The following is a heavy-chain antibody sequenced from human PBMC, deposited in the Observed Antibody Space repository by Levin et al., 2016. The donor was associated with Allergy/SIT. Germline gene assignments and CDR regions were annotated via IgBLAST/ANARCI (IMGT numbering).Heavy chain of an antibody. CDR2: IYSGGST. J-gene: IGHJ3*02. V-gene: IGHV3-53*04. CDR3: ARVGDYGYSDAFDI. Sequence: VRQAPGKGLEWVSVIYSGGSTYYADSVKGRFTISRHNSKNTLYLQMNSLRAEDTAVYYCARVGDYGYSDAFDIWGQGTMVTVSS. D-gene: IGHD3-10*01.